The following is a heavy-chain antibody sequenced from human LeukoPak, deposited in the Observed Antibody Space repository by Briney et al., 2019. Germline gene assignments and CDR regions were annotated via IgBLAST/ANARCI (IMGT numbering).Heavy chain of an antibody. D-gene: IGHD3-22*01. Sequence: ASVKVSCKASGYTFTGYYMQWVRQAPGQGLEWMGWINSNSGGTNYAQKFQGRVTMTRDTSISTAYMELSRLRSDDTAVYYCAGTRYYYDSSGYFQGTDAFDIWGQGTMVTVYS. V-gene: IGHV1-2*02. CDR2: INSNSGGT. CDR3: AGTRYYYDSSGYFQGTDAFDI. CDR1: GYTFTGYY. J-gene: IGHJ3*02.